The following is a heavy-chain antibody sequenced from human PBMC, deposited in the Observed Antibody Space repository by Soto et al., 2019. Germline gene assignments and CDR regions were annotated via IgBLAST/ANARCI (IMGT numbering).Heavy chain of an antibody. CDR3: AHRPSYCSGGSCYSGFDY. D-gene: IGHD2-15*01. Sequence: QITLKESGPPLVKPTQTLTLTCTFSGFSLSTSGVGVGWIRQPPGKALEWLALIYWDDDKRYSPSLKSRLTITKDTSKNQVVLTMTNMDPVDTATYYCAHRPSYCSGGSCYSGFDYWGQVTLVTVSS. J-gene: IGHJ4*02. CDR2: IYWDDDK. CDR1: GFSLSTSGVG. V-gene: IGHV2-5*02.